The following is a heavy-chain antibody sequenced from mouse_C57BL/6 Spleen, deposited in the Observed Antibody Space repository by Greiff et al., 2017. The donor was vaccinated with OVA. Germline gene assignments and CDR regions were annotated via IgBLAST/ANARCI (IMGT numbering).Heavy chain of an antibody. CDR2: FYPGSGSI. Sequence: QVQLKESGAELVKPGASVKLSCKASGYTFTEYTIHWVKQRSGQGLEWIGWFYPGSGSIKYNEKFKDKATLTADKSSSTVYMELSRLTSEDSAVYFCARHEDNYYGVYYFDYWGQGTTLTVSS. D-gene: IGHD1-2*01. J-gene: IGHJ2*01. V-gene: IGHV1-62-2*01. CDR1: GYTFTEYT. CDR3: ARHEDNYYGVYYFDY.